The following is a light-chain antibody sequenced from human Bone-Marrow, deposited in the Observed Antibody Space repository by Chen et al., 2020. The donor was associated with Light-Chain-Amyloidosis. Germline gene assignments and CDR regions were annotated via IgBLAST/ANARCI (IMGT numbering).Light chain of an antibody. V-gene: IGKV3-20*01. J-gene: IGKJ4*01. CDR2: GSS. CDR1: QTISSNY. Sequence: EIVLTQSPGTLSLSPGEGANLSCRASQTISSNYLTWYQQKFGQAPRLLIYGSSSRATGIPDRFTGSGYRTDFTRTINRLGPEDFAMYYWRQYGTSPLTFGGGTKVEIK. CDR3: RQYGTSPLT.